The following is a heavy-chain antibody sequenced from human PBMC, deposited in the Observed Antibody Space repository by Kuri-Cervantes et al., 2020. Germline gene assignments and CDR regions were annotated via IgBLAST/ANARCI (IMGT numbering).Heavy chain of an antibody. CDR2: ITSGGGAK. V-gene: IGHV3-48*04. CDR1: GFTFSSYS. Sequence: GESLKISCAASGFTFSSYSMNWVRQTPGKGLEWVSHITSGGGAKNYADSVKGRFTISRDSANNSLYLQMNSLRVEDTAVYYCVRDSRGYNGVLDSWGQGTLVTVSS. J-gene: IGHJ4*02. CDR3: VRDSRGYNGVLDS. D-gene: IGHD3-22*01.